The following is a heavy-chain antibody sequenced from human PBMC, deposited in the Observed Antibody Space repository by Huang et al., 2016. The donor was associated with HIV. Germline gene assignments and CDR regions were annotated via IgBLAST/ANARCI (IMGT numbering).Heavy chain of an antibody. CDR1: GFTVSSYW. CDR3: VTASGIHGVY. Sequence: EVQMVESGGGLVQPGGSLRLSCATSGFTVSSYWMHWVRQVPGKGLVEVSHMNIDGSRTAYADSGKGRFTISRDNAENTLFLQMNNLRAEDTAVYYCVTASGIHGVYWGQGTLVTVSS. V-gene: IGHV3-74*01. J-gene: IGHJ4*02. D-gene: IGHD3-10*01. CDR2: MNIDGSRT.